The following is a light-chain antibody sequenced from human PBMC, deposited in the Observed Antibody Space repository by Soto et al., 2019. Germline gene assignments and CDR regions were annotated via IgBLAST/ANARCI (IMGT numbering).Light chain of an antibody. Sequence: QSVLTQTPSASGTPGQRVTISCSGSRSNIGNNYVFWYQQFPGSAPRLLIYRDTQRPSGVPGRFSGSKSGTSASLAISGLRSEDETDYYCAVWDDTLSAMIFGGGTKVTVL. CDR1: RSNIGNNY. CDR2: RDT. CDR3: AVWDDTLSAMI. V-gene: IGLV1-47*01. J-gene: IGLJ2*01.